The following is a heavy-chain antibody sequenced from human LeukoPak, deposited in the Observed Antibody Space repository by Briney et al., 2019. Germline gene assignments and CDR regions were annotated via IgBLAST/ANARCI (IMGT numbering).Heavy chain of an antibody. V-gene: IGHV4-38-2*02. D-gene: IGHD3-9*01. J-gene: IGHJ5*02. CDR3: ARQEGNDILTGYYKNWFDP. CDR1: GYSISSGYY. CDR2: IFHSGST. Sequence: SETLSLTCTVSGYSISSGYYWGWIRQPPGKGLEWIGSIFHSGSTYYNPSLKSRVTISVDTSKNQFSLKLSSVTAADTAVYYCARQEGNDILTGYYKNWFDPWGQGTLVTVSS.